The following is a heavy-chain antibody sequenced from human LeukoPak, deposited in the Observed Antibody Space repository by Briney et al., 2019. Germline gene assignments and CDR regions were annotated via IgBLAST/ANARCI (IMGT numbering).Heavy chain of an antibody. CDR3: ARAGGGRYYYYHMDV. CDR2: ITSTSDYI. D-gene: IGHD3-16*01. CDR1: GFTFSSYS. J-gene: IGHJ6*03. V-gene: IGHV3-21*06. Sequence: GGSLRLSCAASGFTFSSYSMSWVRQAPGKGLEWVSSITSTSDYIYYADSVKGRFTISRDNARNSLYLQMNSLRPEDTAVYYCARAGGGRYYYYHMDVWGKGTTVTVSS.